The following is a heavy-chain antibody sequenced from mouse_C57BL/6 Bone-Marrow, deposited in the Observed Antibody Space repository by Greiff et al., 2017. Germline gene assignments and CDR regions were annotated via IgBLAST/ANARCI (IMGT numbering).Heavy chain of an antibody. CDR2: IDPSDSYT. V-gene: IGHV1-69*01. J-gene: IGHJ2*01. D-gene: IGHD2-1*01. CDR1: GYTFTSYW. CDR3: ALYPYYFDY. Sequence: QVQLKQPGAELVMPGASVKLSCKASGYTFTSYWMHWVKQRPGQGLEWIGEIDPSDSYTNYNQKFKGKSTLIVDKSSSTAYMQLSSLTSEDSAVYYCALYPYYFDYWGQGTTLTVSS.